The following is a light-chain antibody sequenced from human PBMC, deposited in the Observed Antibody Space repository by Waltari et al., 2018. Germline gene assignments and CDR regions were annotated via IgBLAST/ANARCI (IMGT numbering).Light chain of an antibody. CDR2: QDS. Sequence: SYELTQPPSVSVSPGQTASITCSGDKLGDKYACWYQQKPGQSPVLVIYQDSKRPSGILERFSGSNSGNTATLTISGTQAMDEADYYCQAWDSSTVVFVGGTKLTVL. CDR3: QAWDSSTVV. J-gene: IGLJ2*01. CDR1: KLGDKY. V-gene: IGLV3-1*01.